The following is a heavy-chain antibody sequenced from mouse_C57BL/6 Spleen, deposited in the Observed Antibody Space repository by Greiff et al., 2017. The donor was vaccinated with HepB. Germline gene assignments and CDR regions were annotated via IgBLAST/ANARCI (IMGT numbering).Heavy chain of an antibody. CDR1: GFNFTDYY. V-gene: IGHV14-2*01. D-gene: IGHD1-1*02. CDR2: IDPEDGET. CDR3: ARGGGSYGEYYFDY. J-gene: IGHJ2*01. Sequence: VQLQQSGAELVKPGASVKLSCTASGFNFTDYYMHWVKQRTEQGLEWIGRIDPEDGETKYAPKFQGKATITADTSSNTAYLQLSSLTSADTAVYYCARGGGSYGEYYFDYWGQGTTLTVSS.